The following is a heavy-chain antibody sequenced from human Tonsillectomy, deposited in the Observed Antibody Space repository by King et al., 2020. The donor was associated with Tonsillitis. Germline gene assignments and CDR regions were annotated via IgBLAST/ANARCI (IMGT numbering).Heavy chain of an antibody. V-gene: IGHV1-2*02. CDR2: INPNSGGT. CDR3: ARTGEIAAAGTGDYYGMDV. Sequence: VQLVESGAEVKKPGASVKVSCKASGYTFTGYYMHWVRQAPGLGLEWMGWINPNSGGTNFAQKFQGRVTMTRDTSISTAYMELSRLRSDDTAVYYCARTGEIAAAGTGDYYGMDVWGQGTTVTVSS. D-gene: IGHD6-13*01. CDR1: GYTFTGYY. J-gene: IGHJ6*02.